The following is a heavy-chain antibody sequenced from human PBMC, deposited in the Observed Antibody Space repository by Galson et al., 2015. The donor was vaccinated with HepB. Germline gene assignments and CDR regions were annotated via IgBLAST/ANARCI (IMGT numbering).Heavy chain of an antibody. CDR2: IYPDDSDT. J-gene: IGHJ2*01. V-gene: IGHV5-51*03. CDR3: ARRPNTALGNWYLDL. CDR1: GYGFTSYW. Sequence: QSGAEVKKPGESLKISCKTSGYGFTSYWIAWVRQMPGKGLEWMGIIYPDDSDTRVSPSFQSQVTISADKSLSTAYLQWSSLKASDTAMYYCARRPNTALGNWYLDLWGRGTLVTVSS. D-gene: IGHD5-18*01.